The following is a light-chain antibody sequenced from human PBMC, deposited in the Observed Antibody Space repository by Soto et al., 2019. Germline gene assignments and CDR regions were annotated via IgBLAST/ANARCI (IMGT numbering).Light chain of an antibody. CDR3: SSSPTSSTDF. J-gene: IGLJ2*01. Sequence: QSALTQPASVSGSPGQSIAISCTGTSSDVGGYNYVSWYQQHPGKAPKLMIYDVSNRPSGVSDRFSGSKSGNTASLTISGLQPEDEADYYCSSSPTSSTDFFGSGTKLTVL. V-gene: IGLV2-14*03. CDR2: DVS. CDR1: SSDVGGYNY.